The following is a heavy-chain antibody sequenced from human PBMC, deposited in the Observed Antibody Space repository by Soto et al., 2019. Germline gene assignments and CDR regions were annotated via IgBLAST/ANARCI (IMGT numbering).Heavy chain of an antibody. CDR2: INHSGRV. D-gene: IGHD3-22*01. Sequence: KTXETLSLTCTVYGASFSGHSWTWIRQSPGKGLEWIGDINHSGRVNYSPSLKSRVTISLDTSKNQFSLTLSAVTAADTAMYYCSTRAYDTNGYYRFDPWGQGTLVTVYS. CDR1: GASFSGHS. CDR3: STRAYDTNGYYRFDP. J-gene: IGHJ5*01. V-gene: IGHV4-34*01.